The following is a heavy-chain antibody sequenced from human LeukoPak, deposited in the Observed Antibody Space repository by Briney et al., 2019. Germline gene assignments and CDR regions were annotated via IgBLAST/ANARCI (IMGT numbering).Heavy chain of an antibody. CDR3: ASGGSGSYFNWLDP. V-gene: IGHV4-34*01. CDR1: GGSFSGYY. D-gene: IGHD3-10*01. Sequence: SETLSLTCAVYGGSFSGYYWSWIRQPPGKGLEWIGEINHSGSTNYNPSLKSRVTISVDTSKNQFSLKLSSVIAADTAVYYCASGGSGSYFNWLDPWGQGTLVTVSS. CDR2: INHSGST. J-gene: IGHJ5*02.